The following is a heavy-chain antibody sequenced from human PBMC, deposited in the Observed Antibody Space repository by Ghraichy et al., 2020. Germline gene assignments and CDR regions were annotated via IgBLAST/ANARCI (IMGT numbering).Heavy chain of an antibody. J-gene: IGHJ5*02. CDR3: ARGGNGGNRFIGWFDP. Sequence: SVKVSCKASGGTFSSYAISWVRQAPGQGLEWMGRIIPILGIANYAQKFQGRVTITADKSTSTAYMELSSLRSEDTAVYYCARGGNGGNRFIGWFDPWGQGTLVTVSS. V-gene: IGHV1-69*04. CDR1: GGTFSSYA. D-gene: IGHD4-23*01. CDR2: IIPILGIA.